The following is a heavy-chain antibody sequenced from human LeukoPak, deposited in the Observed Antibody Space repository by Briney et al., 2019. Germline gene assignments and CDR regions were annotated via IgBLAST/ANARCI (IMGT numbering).Heavy chain of an antibody. J-gene: IGHJ6*03. V-gene: IGHV3-43*02. CDR3: AKDSALYDSSGPVYYYYYMDV. CDR2: ISGDGGST. D-gene: IGHD3-22*01. Sequence: QHGESLKISCAASGFTFDDYAMHWVRQAPGKGLEWVSLISGDGGSTYYADSVKGRFTISRDNSKNPLYLQMNSLRTEDTALYYCAKDSALYDSSGPVYYYYYMDVWGKGTTVTVSS. CDR1: GFTFDDYA.